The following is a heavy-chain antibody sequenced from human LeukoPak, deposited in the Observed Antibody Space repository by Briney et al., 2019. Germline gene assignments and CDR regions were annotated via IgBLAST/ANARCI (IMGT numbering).Heavy chain of an antibody. CDR3: ARAPWYYFDY. J-gene: IGHJ4*02. D-gene: IGHD2-8*02. V-gene: IGHV4-34*01. CDR1: GGSFSGYY. CDR2: INHSGST. Sequence: PSETLSLTCAVYGGSFSGYYWSWIRQPPGKGLEWIGEINHSGSTNYNPSLKSRVTISVDTSKNQFSLKLSSVTAADTAVYYCARAPWYYFDYWGQGTLVPVSS.